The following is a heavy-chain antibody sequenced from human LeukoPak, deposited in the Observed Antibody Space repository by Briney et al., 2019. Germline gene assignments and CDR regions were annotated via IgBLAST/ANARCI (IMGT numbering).Heavy chain of an antibody. CDR1: GFTFSSYS. J-gene: IGHJ4*02. V-gene: IGHV3-21*04. CDR2: ISSSSSYI. D-gene: IGHD5-18*01. Sequence: PGGSLRLSCAASGFTFSSYSMNWVRHAPGKGLEWVSSISSSSSYIYYADSVKGRFTISRDNAKNSLYLQMNSLRAEDTAVYYCARDGSGYSYGSDKFDYWGQGTLVTVSS. CDR3: ARDGSGYSYGSDKFDY.